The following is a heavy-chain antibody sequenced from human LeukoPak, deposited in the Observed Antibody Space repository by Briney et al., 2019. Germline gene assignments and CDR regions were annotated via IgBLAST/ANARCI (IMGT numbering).Heavy chain of an antibody. Sequence: ASVKVSCKASGYTLTELSMHWVRQAPGKGLEWMGGFDPEDGETIYAQKFQGRVTMTEDTSTDTAYMELSSLRSEDTAVYYCARGPKQEVGATQMPGGYWGQGTMVTVSS. J-gene: IGHJ3*01. CDR3: ARGPKQEVGATQMPGGY. CDR1: GYTLTELS. D-gene: IGHD1-26*01. V-gene: IGHV1-24*01. CDR2: FDPEDGET.